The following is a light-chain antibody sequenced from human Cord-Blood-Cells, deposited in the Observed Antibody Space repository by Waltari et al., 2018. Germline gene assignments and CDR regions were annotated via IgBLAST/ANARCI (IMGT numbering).Light chain of an antibody. Sequence: QSALTQPASVSGSPGQSITISCTGTSSDVGRYNLVSWYQQHPGKAHKLMIYEGSKRPSGVSNRFSGSKSGNTASLTISGLQAEDEADYYCCSYAGSVVFGGGTNLTVL. CDR3: CSYAGSVV. CDR2: EGS. V-gene: IGLV2-23*01. CDR1: SSDVGRYNL. J-gene: IGLJ2*01.